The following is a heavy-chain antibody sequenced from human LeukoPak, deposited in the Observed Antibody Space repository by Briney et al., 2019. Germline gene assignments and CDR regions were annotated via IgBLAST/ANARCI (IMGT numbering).Heavy chain of an antibody. D-gene: IGHD3-22*01. V-gene: IGHV4-59*08. CDR1: GASINNNF. CDR3: ARHRVYYDT. Sequence: SETLSLTCTVSGASINNNFWTWIRQPPGKGLEWIGYIYSSGSANYNPSLKSRVIISGDTSKNQISLNLTSVTAADTAVYFCARHRVYYDTWGHGTLVTVSS. CDR2: IYSSGSA. J-gene: IGHJ4*01.